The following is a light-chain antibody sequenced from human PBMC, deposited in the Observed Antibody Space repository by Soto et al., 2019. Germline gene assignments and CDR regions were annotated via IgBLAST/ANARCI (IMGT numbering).Light chain of an antibody. Sequence: EIVMTQSPATLSVSPGETATLSCRASQSVGSAVAWYQHKPGQAPRLFIVGASIRATGVPGRFSGGGSGTEFTLTISNLQSEDFAVYYCQQYRNWPPLTFGGGTTVEFK. J-gene: IGKJ4*01. CDR1: QSVGSA. V-gene: IGKV3-15*01. CDR3: QQYRNWPPLT. CDR2: GAS.